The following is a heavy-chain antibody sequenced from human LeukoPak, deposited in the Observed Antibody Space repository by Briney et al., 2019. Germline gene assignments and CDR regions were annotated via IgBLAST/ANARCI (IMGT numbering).Heavy chain of an antibody. J-gene: IGHJ4*02. CDR3: AKAMFEYYDILIGYSATDY. V-gene: IGHV3-23*01. CDR2: ISGSGGST. CDR1: GFTFSSYA. Sequence: PGGSLRLSCAASGFTFSSYAMSWVRQAPGKGLEWVSAISGSGGSTYYADSVKGRFTISRDNSKNTLYLQMNSLRAEDTAVYYCAKAMFEYYDILIGYSATDYWGQGTLVTVSS. D-gene: IGHD3-9*01.